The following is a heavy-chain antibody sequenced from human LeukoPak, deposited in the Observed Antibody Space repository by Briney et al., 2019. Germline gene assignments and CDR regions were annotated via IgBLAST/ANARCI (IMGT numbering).Heavy chain of an antibody. Sequence: SETLSLTCAVYGESFSSYYWSWIRQPPGKGLEWIGEINHSGNTNYNPSLKSRVTISVDTSKNQFSLKLSSVTAADTAVYYCARGGSSLIYFDYWGQGTLVTVSS. CDR1: GESFSSYY. D-gene: IGHD6-13*01. CDR2: INHSGNT. V-gene: IGHV4-34*01. CDR3: ARGGSSLIYFDY. J-gene: IGHJ4*02.